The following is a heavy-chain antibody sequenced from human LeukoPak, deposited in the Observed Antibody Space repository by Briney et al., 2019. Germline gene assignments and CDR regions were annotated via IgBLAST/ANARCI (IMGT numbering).Heavy chain of an antibody. Sequence: GGSLRLSCAASGFTFSSYWMSWVRQAPGKGLEWVANIKQDGSEKYYVDSVKGRFTISRDNAKNSLYLQMNSLRAEDTAVYCCARACLRGVQGVRVAFDIWGQGTMVTVSS. V-gene: IGHV3-7*01. CDR1: GFTFSSYW. D-gene: IGHD3-10*01. CDR2: IKQDGSEK. CDR3: ARACLRGVQGVRVAFDI. J-gene: IGHJ3*02.